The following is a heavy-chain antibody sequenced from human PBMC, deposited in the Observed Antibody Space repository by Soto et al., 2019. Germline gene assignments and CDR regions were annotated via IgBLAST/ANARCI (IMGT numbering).Heavy chain of an antibody. CDR1: GFSLSTSGVG. Sequence: QITLKESGPTLVKPTQTLTLTCTFSGFSLSTSGVGVGWIRQPPGKALEWLAVIFWDDNKRYSPSLNSRLTITKDTSKNQVVLTMTNMDPVDTATYYCAHSRGRDCSGGTCAINCFDPWGQGTLVTVSS. CDR2: IFWDDNK. D-gene: IGHD2-15*01. CDR3: AHSRGRDCSGGTCAINCFDP. V-gene: IGHV2-5*02. J-gene: IGHJ5*02.